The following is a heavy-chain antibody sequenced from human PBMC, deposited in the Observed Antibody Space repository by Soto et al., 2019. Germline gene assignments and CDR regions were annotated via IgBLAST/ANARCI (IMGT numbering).Heavy chain of an antibody. CDR1: GFTFSSYG. J-gene: IGHJ4*02. CDR3: ARDNDYYETTTTATTTAFDY. V-gene: IGHV3-33*01. D-gene: IGHD3-22*01. Sequence: QVQLVESGGGVVQPGRSLRLSCAASGFTFSSYGMHWVRQAPGKGLEWVAVIWYDGSNKYYADSVKGRFTISRDNSKNTLYLHMNSLRAEDTAVYYCARDNDYYETTTTATTTAFDYWGQGTLVTVSS. CDR2: IWYDGSNK.